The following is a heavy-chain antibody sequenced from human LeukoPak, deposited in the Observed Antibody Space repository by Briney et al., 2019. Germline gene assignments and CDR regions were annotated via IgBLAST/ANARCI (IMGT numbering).Heavy chain of an antibody. CDR2: ISGSGGST. CDR1: GFTFSRYA. J-gene: IGHJ6*02. V-gene: IGHV3-23*01. D-gene: IGHD6-19*01. CDR3: AKDPHSSGWDIYYYGMDV. Sequence: GGSLRLSCASSGFTFSRYAMSWVRQARGKGLEGVSAISGSGGSTYYADSVKGRFTISRDNSKNTLYLKMNSLRAEDTAVYYCAKDPHSSGWDIYYYGMDVWGQGTTVTVSS.